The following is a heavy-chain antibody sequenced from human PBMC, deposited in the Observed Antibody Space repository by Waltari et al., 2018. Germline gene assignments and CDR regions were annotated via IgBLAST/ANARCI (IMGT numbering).Heavy chain of an antibody. V-gene: IGHV3-30*02. D-gene: IGHD1-26*01. Sequence: QVQLVESGGGVVQPGGSLRLSCAASGFTFSSYGMHWVSRAPGKGLEWVAFIRYDGSNKYYADSMKGRFTISRDNSKNTLYLQMNSLRAEDTAVYYCAKDGGDWVGALPNYWGQGTLVTVSS. CDR1: GFTFSSYG. CDR2: IRYDGSNK. J-gene: IGHJ4*02. CDR3: AKDGGDWVGALPNY.